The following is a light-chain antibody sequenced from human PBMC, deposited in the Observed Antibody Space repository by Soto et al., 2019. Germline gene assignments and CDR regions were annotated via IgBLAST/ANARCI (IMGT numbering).Light chain of an antibody. V-gene: IGLV2-14*01. CDR3: SSFTSSNTYV. CDR1: SSDVGGYNS. Sequence: QSALTQPASVSGSPGQSITISCTGTSSDVGGYNSVSWYQQHPGKAPKLMIYDVSYRPSGVSNRFSGSKSGNTASLTISGLQAEAEAEYFCSSFTSSNTYVFGTGTKLTVL. J-gene: IGLJ1*01. CDR2: DVS.